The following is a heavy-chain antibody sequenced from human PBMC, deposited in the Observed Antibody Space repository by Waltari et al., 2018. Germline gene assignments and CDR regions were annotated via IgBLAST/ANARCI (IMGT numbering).Heavy chain of an antibody. Sequence: QVQLQQWGAGLLKPSETLSLTCAVYGGSFSGYYWSWIRQPPGKGLEWIGEINHSGSTNYNPSLKSRVTISVDTSKNQFSLRLSSVTAADTAVYYCARYVGIAAAGRPAYFQHWGQGTLVTVSS. J-gene: IGHJ1*01. CDR1: GGSFSGYY. CDR3: ARYVGIAAAGRPAYFQH. V-gene: IGHV4-34*01. CDR2: INHSGST. D-gene: IGHD6-13*01.